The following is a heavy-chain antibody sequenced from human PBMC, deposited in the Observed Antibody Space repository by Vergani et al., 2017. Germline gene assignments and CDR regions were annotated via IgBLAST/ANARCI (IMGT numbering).Heavy chain of an antibody. CDR2: IKNDGGKS. CDR1: GFTFSTHA. CDR3: ARDLRLLYNRFDP. D-gene: IGHD1-14*01. Sequence: DVQLLQSGGDLVQPGGSLKLSCVASGFTFSTHAMSWVRQTPGKGLEWVSTIKNDGGKSHYADFVKGRFTISRDNSKSTMYLQMNSLRDEDTGVYYCARDLRLLYNRFDPWGQGTLVTVSS. V-gene: IGHV3-23*01. J-gene: IGHJ5*02.